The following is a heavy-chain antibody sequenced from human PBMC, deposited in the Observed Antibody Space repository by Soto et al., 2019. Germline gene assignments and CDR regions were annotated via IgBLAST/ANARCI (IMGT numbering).Heavy chain of an antibody. CDR2: IYYSGST. D-gene: IGHD6-19*01. CDR3: ERGTYSSGWYNY. J-gene: IGHJ4*02. V-gene: IGHV4-59*01. CDR1: GDSISSSY. Sequence: SETLSLTCTVSGDSISSSYWSWILQSPGKGLEWIGYIYYSGSTNYNPSLKSRVTISVDTSKNQFSLKLSSVTAAVTAVYYCERGTYSSGWYNYWGQGTLVT.